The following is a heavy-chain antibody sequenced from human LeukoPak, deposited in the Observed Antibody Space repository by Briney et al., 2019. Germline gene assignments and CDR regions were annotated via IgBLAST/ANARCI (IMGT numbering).Heavy chain of an antibody. Sequence: KSSQTLSLTCTVSGGSISSGGYYWSWIRQHPGKGLEWIGYIYYSGSTYYNPSLKSRITISVDTSKNQFSLKLSSVTAADTAVYYCARGRGGAFDIWGQGTMVTVSS. J-gene: IGHJ3*02. CDR2: IYYSGST. CDR3: ARGRGGAFDI. V-gene: IGHV4-31*03. D-gene: IGHD3-10*01. CDR1: GGSISSGGYY.